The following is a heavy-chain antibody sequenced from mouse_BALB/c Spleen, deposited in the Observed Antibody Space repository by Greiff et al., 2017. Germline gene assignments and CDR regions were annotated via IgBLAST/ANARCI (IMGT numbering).Heavy chain of an antibody. V-gene: IGHV1-63*02. CDR1: GYTFTNYW. D-gene: IGHD2-4*01. CDR2: IYPGGGYT. Sequence: QVQLQQSGAELVRPGTSVKISCKASGYTFTNYWLGWVKQRPGHGLEWIGDIYPGGGYTNYNEKFKGKATLTADTSSSTAYMQLSSLTSEDSAVYFCARLDYYDYDALDYLDYWGQGTTLTVSS. CDR3: ARLDYYDYDALDYLDY. J-gene: IGHJ2*01.